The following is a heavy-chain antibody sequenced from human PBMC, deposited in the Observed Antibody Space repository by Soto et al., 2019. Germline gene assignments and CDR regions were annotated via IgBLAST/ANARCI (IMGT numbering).Heavy chain of an antibody. J-gene: IGHJ4*02. D-gene: IGHD3-22*01. CDR2: ISGSGGST. CDR1: GFTFSIYA. V-gene: IGHV3-23*01. Sequence: GGSLRLSCAASGFTFSIYAMSWVRQAPGKGLEWVSAISGSGGSTYYADSVKGRFTISRDNSKNTLYLQMNSLRAEDTAVYYCAKDWKYYDSSGYYPTPYYWGQGTLVTVSS. CDR3: AKDWKYYDSSGYYPTPYY.